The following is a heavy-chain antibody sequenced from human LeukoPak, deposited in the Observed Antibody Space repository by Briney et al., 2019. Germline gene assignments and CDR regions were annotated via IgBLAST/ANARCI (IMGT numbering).Heavy chain of an antibody. D-gene: IGHD6-13*01. Sequence: GGSLRLSCAASGFSSSEYGMHWVRQGPGKRLEWVAFIRSDGSNKYYADSVKGRFTVSRDNSKKTLYLQMNSLRGEDTAVYYCARDKGIAAAGNPYWYFDLWGRGTLVTVSS. J-gene: IGHJ2*01. CDR1: GFSSSEYG. V-gene: IGHV3-30*02. CDR3: ARDKGIAAAGNPYWYFDL. CDR2: IRSDGSNK.